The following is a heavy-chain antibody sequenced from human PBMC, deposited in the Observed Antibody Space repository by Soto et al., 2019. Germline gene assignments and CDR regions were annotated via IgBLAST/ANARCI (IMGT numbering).Heavy chain of an antibody. CDR3: ARDRYYDSSAYGMDV. V-gene: IGHV3-33*08. Sequence: GGSLRLSCAASGFTLGISSMNWVRQAPGKGLEWVAVISCDGSNIYYADSVKGRFTISRDNSKNTLYLQMNSLRAEDTAVYYCARDRYYDSSAYGMDVWRQGTTVTVSS. J-gene: IGHJ6*02. D-gene: IGHD3-22*01. CDR1: GFTLGISS. CDR2: ISCDGSNI.